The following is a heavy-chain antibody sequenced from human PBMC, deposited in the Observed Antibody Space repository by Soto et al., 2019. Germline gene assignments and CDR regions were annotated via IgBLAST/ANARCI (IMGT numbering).Heavy chain of an antibody. J-gene: IGHJ6*02. V-gene: IGHV3-23*01. CDR3: AKVLYYDILTGYPLYYGMDV. CDR1: GFTFSSYA. D-gene: IGHD3-9*01. CDR2: ISGSGGST. Sequence: GGSLGLSCAASGFTFSSYAMSWVRQAPGKGLEWVSAISGSGGSTYYADSVKGRFTISRDNSKNTLYLQMNSLRAEDTAVYYCAKVLYYDILTGYPLYYGMDVWGQGTTVTVSS.